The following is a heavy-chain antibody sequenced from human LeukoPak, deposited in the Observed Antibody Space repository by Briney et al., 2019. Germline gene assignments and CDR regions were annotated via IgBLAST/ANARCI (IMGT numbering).Heavy chain of an antibody. J-gene: IGHJ5*02. CDR2: INPNSGGT. CDR1: GYTFTGYY. D-gene: IGHD1-26*01. Sequence: ASVKVSCKASGYTFTGYYMHSVRQAPGQGLEWMGWINPNSGGTNYAQKFQGRVTMTRDTSISTAYMELSRLRSDDTAVYYCARGGELLRSSWFDPWGQGTLVTVSS. CDR3: ARGGELLRSSWFDP. V-gene: IGHV1-2*02.